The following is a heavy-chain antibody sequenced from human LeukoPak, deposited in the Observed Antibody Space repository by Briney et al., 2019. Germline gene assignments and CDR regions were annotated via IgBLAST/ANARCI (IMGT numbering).Heavy chain of an antibody. CDR2: IIPIFGTA. J-gene: IGHJ4*02. D-gene: IGHD5-18*01. Sequence: SVKVSCKASGDTFSSYAISWVRQAPGQGLEWMGGIIPIFGTANYAQKFQGRVTITADESTSTAYMELSSLRSEDTAVYYCAGTSGYSYGPFDYWGQGTLVTVSS. CDR3: AGTSGYSYGPFDY. CDR1: GDTFSSYA. V-gene: IGHV1-69*13.